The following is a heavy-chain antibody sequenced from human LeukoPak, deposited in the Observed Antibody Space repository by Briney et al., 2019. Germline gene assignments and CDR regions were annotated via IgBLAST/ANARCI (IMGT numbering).Heavy chain of an antibody. CDR3: ARDRGSSSSAFDY. V-gene: IGHV3-21*01. Sequence: RGSLRPSCAASGFTFSSYSMNWVRQAPGKGLEWVSSISSSSSYIYYADSVKGRFTISRDNAKNSLYLQMNSLRAEDTAVCYCARDRGSSSSAFDYWGQGTLVTVSS. CDR2: ISSSSSYI. J-gene: IGHJ4*02. CDR1: GFTFSSYS. D-gene: IGHD6-6*01.